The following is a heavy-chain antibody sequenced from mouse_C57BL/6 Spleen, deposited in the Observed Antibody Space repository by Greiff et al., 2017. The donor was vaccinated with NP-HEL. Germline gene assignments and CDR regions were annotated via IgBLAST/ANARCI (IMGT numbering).Heavy chain of an antibody. Sequence: EVKLQESGPGLVKPSQSLSLTCSVTGYSITSGYYWNWIRQFPGNKLEWMGYISYDGSNNYNPSLKNRISITRDTSKNQFFLKLNSVTTEDTATYYCAGTGAMDYWGQRTSVTVSS. CDR1: GYSITSGYY. V-gene: IGHV3-6*01. CDR3: AGTGAMDY. CDR2: ISYDGSN. D-gene: IGHD4-1*01. J-gene: IGHJ4*01.